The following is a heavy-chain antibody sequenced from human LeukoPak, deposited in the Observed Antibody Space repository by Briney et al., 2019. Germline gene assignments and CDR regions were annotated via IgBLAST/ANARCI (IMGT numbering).Heavy chain of an antibody. CDR2: INHSGST. CDR3: ARARSITMIVVAKGFYFDY. V-gene: IGHV4-34*01. Sequence: SETLSLTCAVYGGSLSGYYWTWIRQPPGKGLEWIGEINHSGSTNYNPSLKSRVTISVDTSKNQFSLKLSSVTAADTVVYYCARARSITMIVVAKGFYFDYWGQGTLVTVSS. CDR1: GGSLSGYY. D-gene: IGHD3-22*01. J-gene: IGHJ4*02.